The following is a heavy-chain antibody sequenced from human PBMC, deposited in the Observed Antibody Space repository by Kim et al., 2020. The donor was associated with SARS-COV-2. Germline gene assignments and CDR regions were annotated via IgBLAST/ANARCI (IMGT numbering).Heavy chain of an antibody. Sequence: ASVKVSCKVSGYTLTELSMHWVRQAPGKGLEWMGGFDPEDGETIYAQKFQGRVTMTEDTSTDTAYMELSSLRSEDTAVYYCATGRRYFDWSDYWGQGTLVTVSS. CDR1: GYTLTELS. CDR2: FDPEDGET. J-gene: IGHJ4*02. CDR3: ATGRRYFDWSDY. V-gene: IGHV1-24*01. D-gene: IGHD3-9*01.